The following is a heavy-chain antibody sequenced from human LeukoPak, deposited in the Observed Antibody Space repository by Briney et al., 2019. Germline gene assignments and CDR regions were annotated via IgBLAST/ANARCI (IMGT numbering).Heavy chain of an antibody. Sequence: GSLRLSCAASGFTFSSYGMHWVRQAPGKGLEWVSGISGSGGSTYYADSVKGRFTISRDNSKNTLYLQMNSLRAEDTAVYYCAKSGYDSSGYQADYWGQGTLVTVSS. V-gene: IGHV3-23*01. J-gene: IGHJ4*02. D-gene: IGHD3-22*01. CDR2: ISGSGGST. CDR3: AKSGYDSSGYQADY. CDR1: GFTFSSYG.